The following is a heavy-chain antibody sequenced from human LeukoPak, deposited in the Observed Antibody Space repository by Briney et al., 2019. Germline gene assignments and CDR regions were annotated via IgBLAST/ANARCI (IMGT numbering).Heavy chain of an antibody. CDR2: VDPEDGET. V-gene: IGHV1-69-2*01. D-gene: IGHD6-19*01. J-gene: IGHJ4*02. CDR1: GYTFTDYY. Sequence: GASVKVSCKVSGYTFTDYYMHWVQQAPGKGLEWMGLVDPEDGETVYAEKFQGRVTITADTSTDTAYMELSSLRSEDTAVYYCATGSPYSSGRDYWGQGTLVTVSS. CDR3: ATGSPYSSGRDY.